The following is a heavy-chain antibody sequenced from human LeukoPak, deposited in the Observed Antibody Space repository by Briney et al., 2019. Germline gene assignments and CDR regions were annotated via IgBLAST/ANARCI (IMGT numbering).Heavy chain of an antibody. CDR1: GGSISTYY. CDR3: ARVGTYSFDY. CDR2: IYYSGTT. Sequence: SETLSLTCTVSGGSISTYYWSWIRQPPGKGLEWIGYIYYSGTTRYNPSLKSQLTISVDTSKNQFFLKLSSVTAADTAVYYCARVGTYSFDYWGQGTLVTVSA. V-gene: IGHV4-59*01. J-gene: IGHJ4*02.